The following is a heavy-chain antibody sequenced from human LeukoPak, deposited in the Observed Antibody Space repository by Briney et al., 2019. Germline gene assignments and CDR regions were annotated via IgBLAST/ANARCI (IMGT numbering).Heavy chain of an antibody. CDR3: IVAAVPFDY. CDR1: GFTFSSYA. CDR2: ISTNGGST. Sequence: GGSLRLSCAASGFTFSSYAMSWVRQAPGEGLEWVSAISTNGGSTYFADSVKGRFTISRDNAKNSLYLQMNSLRAEDTAVYYCIVAAVPFDYWGQGTLVTVSS. V-gene: IGHV3-23*01. J-gene: IGHJ4*02. D-gene: IGHD6-13*01.